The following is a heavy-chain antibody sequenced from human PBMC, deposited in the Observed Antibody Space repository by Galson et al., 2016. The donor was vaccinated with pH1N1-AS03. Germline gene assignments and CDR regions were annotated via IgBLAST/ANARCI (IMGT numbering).Heavy chain of an antibody. D-gene: IGHD2-2*01. Sequence: SLRLSCAASGLTFSGYSMNWFRQTPGKGLEWVSSISRSSTYIYYEESEKGRFTISRDNDKNSLFLQMHSLRAEDTAVYYCARTFPGRVVVVAAAMEEGPDYWGQGTLVTVSA. CDR3: ARTFPGRVVVVAAAMEEGPDY. J-gene: IGHJ4*02. V-gene: IGHV3-21*03. CDR1: GLTFSGYS. CDR2: ISRSSTYI.